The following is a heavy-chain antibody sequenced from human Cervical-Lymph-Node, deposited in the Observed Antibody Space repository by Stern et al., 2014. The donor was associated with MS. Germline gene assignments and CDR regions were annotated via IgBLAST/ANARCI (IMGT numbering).Heavy chain of an antibody. V-gene: IGHV1-69*01. CDR3: ARRRCSGINCFYGMDV. CDR2: INPIFATA. J-gene: IGHJ6*02. CDR1: GVTFSSNA. D-gene: IGHD2-15*01. Sequence: QVKLVQSGAEVKKPGSSVRVSCKASGVTFSSNAITWVRQAPGQGLEWMGGINPIFATANYAQKFQGRVTITADESTNIAYMELSSLRSEDTAVYYCARRRCSGINCFYGMDVWGQGTTVTVSS.